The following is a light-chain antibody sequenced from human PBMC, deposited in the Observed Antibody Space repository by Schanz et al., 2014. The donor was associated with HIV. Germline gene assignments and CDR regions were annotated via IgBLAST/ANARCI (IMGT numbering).Light chain of an antibody. J-gene: IGLJ3*02. CDR3: QSFDSSLNGVV. Sequence: QSVLAQPPSVSGAPGQRVTISCNGSSSNIGADFDVHWYQLLPGTAPKLLIFDNTNRPSGVPARFSGSKSASSASLAISGLQAEDEADYFCQSFDSSLNGVVFGGGTKLTVL. CDR2: DNT. V-gene: IGLV1-40*01. CDR1: SSNIGADFD.